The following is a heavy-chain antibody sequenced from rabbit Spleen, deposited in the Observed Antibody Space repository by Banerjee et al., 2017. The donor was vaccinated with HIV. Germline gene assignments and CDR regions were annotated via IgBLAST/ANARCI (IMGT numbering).Heavy chain of an antibody. CDR2: IDTSDGDT. CDR1: GFSFSSNW. J-gene: IGHJ4*01. D-gene: IGHD1-1*01. Sequence: LEESGGGLVKPGGTLTLTCTVSGFSFSSNWICWVRQAPGKGLEWIACIDTSDGDTDYANWPKGRFTISKTSSTTVTLQMTSLTAADTATYFCARGMTYGSSSGYWYLYLWGQGTLVTVS. V-gene: IGHV1S45*01. CDR3: ARGMTYGSSSGYWYLYL.